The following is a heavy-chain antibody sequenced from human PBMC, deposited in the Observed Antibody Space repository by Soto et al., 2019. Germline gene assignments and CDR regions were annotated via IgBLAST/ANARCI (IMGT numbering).Heavy chain of an antibody. CDR2: INPKNGHT. CDR3: AKERAVPLEVCDS. V-gene: IGHV1-2*02. Sequence: SSLKFSCKASGYTFTDYYIQWVRQAPGQGLQWMGCINPKNGHTKQAQYVQERVAWTRDKSITRASMEVTRLRYDDREIYYCAKERAVPLEVCDSWGQGALL. CDR1: GYTFTDYY. D-gene: IGHD6-19*01. J-gene: IGHJ5*01.